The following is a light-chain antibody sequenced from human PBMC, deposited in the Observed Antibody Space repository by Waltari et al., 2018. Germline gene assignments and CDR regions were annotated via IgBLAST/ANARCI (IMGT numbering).Light chain of an antibody. J-gene: IGKJ2*01. V-gene: IGKV3-20*01. CDR2: GAS. CDR3: QQYGSSVMYT. Sequence: EVVLTQSPGTLSLSPGERATLSCRASQRLIKRYVAWYQQKPGQAPTLLIYGASNRAAGSPDRCSASGSETDFTLTISRLEPEDFGVYYCQQYGSSVMYTFGQGTKLEI. CDR1: QRLIKRY.